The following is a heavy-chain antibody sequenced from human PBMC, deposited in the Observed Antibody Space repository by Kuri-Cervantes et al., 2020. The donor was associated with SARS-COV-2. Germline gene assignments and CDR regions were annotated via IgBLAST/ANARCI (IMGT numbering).Heavy chain of an antibody. J-gene: IGHJ4*02. CDR3: ARDFIAAAGIDY. V-gene: IGHV1-69*04. CDR1: GGTFSSYA. D-gene: IGHD6-13*01. Sequence: SVKVSCKASGGTFSSYAISWVRQAPGQGLEWMGRIIPILGTANCAQKFQGRVTITADKSTSTAYMELSSLRSEDTAVYYCARDFIAAAGIDYWGQGTLVTVSS. CDR2: IIPILGTA.